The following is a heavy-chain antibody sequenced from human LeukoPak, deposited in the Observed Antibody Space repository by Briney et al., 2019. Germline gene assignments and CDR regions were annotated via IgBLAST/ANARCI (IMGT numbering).Heavy chain of an antibody. J-gene: IGHJ5*02. D-gene: IGHD3-10*01. V-gene: IGHV4-59*01. CDR2: IYYSGST. CDR1: GDSISSYS. Sequence: PSETLSLTCSFSGDSISSYSWSWIRQPPGKGLEWIGYIYYSGSTNYNPSLKSRVTISVDTSRKQFSLKLHSVSAADTAAYYCARDRGRATWFDPWGQGTVVTVSS. CDR3: ARDRGRATWFDP.